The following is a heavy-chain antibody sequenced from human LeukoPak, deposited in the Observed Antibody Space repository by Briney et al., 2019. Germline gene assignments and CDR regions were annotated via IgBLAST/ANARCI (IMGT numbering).Heavy chain of an antibody. V-gene: IGHV3-11*01. Sequence: PGRSLRLSCAASGFTFSDYYMSWIRQAPGKGLEWVSYISGRGSTIYYADSVKGRFTISRDNAKNSLYLQMNSLRAEDTAVYYCARHDTAMATDYGMDVWGQGTTVTVSS. CDR1: GFTFSDYY. CDR3: ARHDTAMATDYGMDV. J-gene: IGHJ6*02. CDR2: ISGRGSTI. D-gene: IGHD5-18*01.